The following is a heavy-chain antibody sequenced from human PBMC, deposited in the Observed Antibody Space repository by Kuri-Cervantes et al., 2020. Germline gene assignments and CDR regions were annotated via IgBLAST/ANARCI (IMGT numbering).Heavy chain of an antibody. Sequence: SETLSLTCAVYGGSFSSFYWSWIRQPPGKGLEWIGEINHSGSTNYNPSLKSRVTISVDTSKNQFSLQLRSVTAAGTAVYYCARERCSGGTGGNCYSYYYYYMDVWGTGTTVTVSS. CDR2: INHSGST. V-gene: IGHV4-34*01. CDR3: ARERCSGGTGGNCYSYYYYYMDV. J-gene: IGHJ6*03. CDR1: GGSFSSFY. D-gene: IGHD2-15*01.